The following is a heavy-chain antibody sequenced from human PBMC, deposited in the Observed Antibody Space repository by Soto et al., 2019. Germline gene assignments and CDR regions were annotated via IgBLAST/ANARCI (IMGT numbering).Heavy chain of an antibody. D-gene: IGHD3-16*01. CDR2: IDHVGGT. V-gene: IGHV4-34*01. J-gene: IGHJ5*02. CDR3: VRIRYQLPSSVLWLDP. CDR1: GVFLSESY. Sequence: TLSLTGSGYGVFLSESYWTWIRQPPGKGLEWIGEIDHVGGTNYNPSLKSRVTMSVDTSQNQFSLRLISVTAADTAMYFCVRIRYQLPSSVLWLDPWGQGTPVTVYS.